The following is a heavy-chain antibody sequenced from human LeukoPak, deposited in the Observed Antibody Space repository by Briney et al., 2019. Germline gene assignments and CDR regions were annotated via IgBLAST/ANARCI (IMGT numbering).Heavy chain of an antibody. Sequence: AGGSLRLAWAPSGFTVSSNYMSWVRQAPGKWLGWVSVIYSGGSTYYADSVKGRFTISRHNSKNTLYLQMNSLRAEDTAVHYCARDRQFPYRYYGMDVWGQGTTVTVSS. D-gene: IGHD6-19*01. J-gene: IGHJ6*02. CDR3: ARDRQFPYRYYGMDV. CDR2: IYSGGST. V-gene: IGHV3-53*04. CDR1: GFTVSSNY.